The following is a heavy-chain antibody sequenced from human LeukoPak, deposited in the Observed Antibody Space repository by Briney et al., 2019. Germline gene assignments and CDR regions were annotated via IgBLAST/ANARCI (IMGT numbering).Heavy chain of an antibody. CDR1: GFTFTSYV. CDR2: IKSKTDGAAT. CDR3: TTDSFVGATFRC. J-gene: IGHJ4*02. D-gene: IGHD1-26*01. V-gene: IGHV3-15*01. Sequence: PGGSLRLSCAASGFTFTSYVMSWVRQAPGKGREWVGRIKSKTDGAATDYAPPVKGRFTISRDDSKNTLYLQMNSLKTEDTAVYYCTTDSFVGATFRCWGQGTLVTVSS.